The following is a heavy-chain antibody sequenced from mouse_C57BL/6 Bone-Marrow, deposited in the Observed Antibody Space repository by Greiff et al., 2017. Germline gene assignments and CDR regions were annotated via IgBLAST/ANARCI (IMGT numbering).Heavy chain of an antibody. CDR2: IDPNSGGT. V-gene: IGHV1-72*01. CDR1: GYTFTSYW. CDR3: AREGDGYPFAY. Sequence: QVQLKQPGAELVKPGASVKLSCKASGYTFTSYWMHWVKQRPGRGLEWIGRIDPNSGGTKYNEKFKSKATLTVDKPSSTAYMQLSSLTSEASAVYYCAREGDGYPFAYWGQGTLVTVSA. J-gene: IGHJ3*01. D-gene: IGHD2-3*01.